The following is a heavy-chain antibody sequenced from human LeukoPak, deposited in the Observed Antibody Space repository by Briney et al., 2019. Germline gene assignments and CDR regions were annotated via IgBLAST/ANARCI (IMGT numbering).Heavy chain of an antibody. V-gene: IGHV3-15*01. J-gene: IGHJ4*02. CDR3: ATDSPPGY. Sequence: GGSLRLSCAGSGFIFSNGWMTWVRQAPGKGLEWVGRVKKKSDGGSIDYAAAGKGRFSISRDDSRSTVYLQMNSLQIDDTALYYCATDSPPGYWGQGTLVTVSS. CDR2: VKKKSDGGSI. CDR1: GFIFSNGW.